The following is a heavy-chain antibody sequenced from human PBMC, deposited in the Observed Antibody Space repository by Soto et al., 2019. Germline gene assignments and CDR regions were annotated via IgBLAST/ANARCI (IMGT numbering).Heavy chain of an antibody. V-gene: IGHV3-73*01. J-gene: IGHJ4*02. CDR1: GFSLSGSI. Sequence: PGGSLRLSCAASGFSLSGSIMHWVRQASGQGLEWVGRIGNTADTYATVYAASVKGRFTISRDDSKKTAYLQMNSLRTEDTAMYFCARYTGDRFDYWGPGTLVTVSS. CDR3: ARYTGDRFDY. D-gene: IGHD2-21*02. CDR2: IGNTADTYAT.